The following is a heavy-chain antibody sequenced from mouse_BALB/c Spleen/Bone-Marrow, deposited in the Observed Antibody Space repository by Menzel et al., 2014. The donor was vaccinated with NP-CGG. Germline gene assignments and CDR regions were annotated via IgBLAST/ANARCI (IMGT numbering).Heavy chain of an antibody. J-gene: IGHJ4*01. D-gene: IGHD1-2*01. Sequence: VKLMESGPGLVAPSQSLSITCTVSGFSLTSYGVHRVRQPPGKGLEWLGVIWAGGSTNYNSALMSRLSISKDNSKSQVFLKMNSLQTDDTAMYYCARGPFITTVHYYAMDYWGQGTSVTVSS. CDR1: GFSLTSYG. CDR2: IWAGGST. CDR3: ARGPFITTVHYYAMDY. V-gene: IGHV2-9*02.